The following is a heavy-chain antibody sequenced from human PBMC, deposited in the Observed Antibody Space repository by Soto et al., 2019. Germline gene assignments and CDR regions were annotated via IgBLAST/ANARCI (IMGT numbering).Heavy chain of an antibody. J-gene: IGHJ4*02. CDR2: INAGNGNT. Sequence: QVQLVQSGAEVKKPGASVKVSCKTSGYTFTSYAMHWVRQAPGQRREWMGWINAGNGNTKYSQKFQGTVTITIDTSASTAYMELSSLRSEDTAIHYCARDLGGWPDYWGQGTLVTVSS. V-gene: IGHV1-3*01. D-gene: IGHD6-19*01. CDR1: GYTFTSYA. CDR3: ARDLGGWPDY.